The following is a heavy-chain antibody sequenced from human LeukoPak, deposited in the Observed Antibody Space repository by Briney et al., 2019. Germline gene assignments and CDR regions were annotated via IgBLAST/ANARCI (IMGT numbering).Heavy chain of an antibody. V-gene: IGHV4-39*07. D-gene: IGHD1-26*01. CDR1: GGSISSSSYY. Sequence: SETLSLTCTVSGGSISSSSYYWGWIRQSPGKGLEWIGSISYNGHTFYNPSLKSRVTVSRDTSRNQFSLKLSSVTAADTAVYYCARASGIVGASRDHAFDIWGQGTMVTVSS. CDR2: ISYNGHT. J-gene: IGHJ3*02. CDR3: ARASGIVGASRDHAFDI.